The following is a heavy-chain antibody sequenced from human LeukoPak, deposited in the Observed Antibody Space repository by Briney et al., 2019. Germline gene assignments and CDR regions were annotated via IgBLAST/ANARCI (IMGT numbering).Heavy chain of an antibody. J-gene: IGHJ4*02. V-gene: IGHV4-61*02. CDR2: IYTSGST. Sequence: SQTLSLTCTVSGGSISSGSYYWSWIRQPAGKGLEWIGRIYTSGSTNYNPSLKSRVTISVDTSKNQFSLKLSSVTAADTAVYYCARTIIAAAGTNYFDYWGQGTLVTVSS. CDR3: ARTIIAAAGTNYFDY. CDR1: GGSISSGSYY. D-gene: IGHD6-13*01.